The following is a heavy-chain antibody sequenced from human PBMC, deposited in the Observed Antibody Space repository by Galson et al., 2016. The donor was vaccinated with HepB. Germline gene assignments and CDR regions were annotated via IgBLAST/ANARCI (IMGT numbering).Heavy chain of an antibody. CDR1: TFTFSDYY. Sequence: SLRLSCAASTFTFSDYYMSWIRQAPGRGLEWISYIAGSGRPIYYAASVKGRFTISRDNAKTSLYLQMNSLRAEDTAVYYCAGGGGFSVGAYFDSWGQGTLVTVSS. D-gene: IGHD3-16*01. V-gene: IGHV3-11*01. CDR3: AGGGGFSVGAYFDS. CDR2: IAGSGRPI. J-gene: IGHJ4*02.